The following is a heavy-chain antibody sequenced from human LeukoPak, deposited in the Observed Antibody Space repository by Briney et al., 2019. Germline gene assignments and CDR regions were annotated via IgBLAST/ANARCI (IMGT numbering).Heavy chain of an antibody. J-gene: IGHJ6*02. CDR1: GFTFSSYS. CDR2: ISSSSSYI. V-gene: IGHV3-21*01. Sequence: GGSLRLSCAASGFTFSSYSMNWVRQAPGKGLEWVSSISSSSSYIYYADSVEGRFTISRDNAKNSLYLQMNSLRAEDTAVYYCARGARGVIITGDYYYGMDVWGQGTTVTVSS. D-gene: IGHD3-10*01. CDR3: ARGARGVIITGDYYYGMDV.